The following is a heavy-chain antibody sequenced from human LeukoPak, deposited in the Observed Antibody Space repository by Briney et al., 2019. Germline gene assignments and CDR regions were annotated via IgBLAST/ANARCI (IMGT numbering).Heavy chain of an antibody. CDR2: IYPGDSDT. J-gene: IGHJ4*02. D-gene: IGHD3-22*01. CDR1: GYSFTSYW. CDR3: ASTYYDSSGYYYVGFDY. Sequence: GESLKISRKGSGYSFTSYWIGWVRQMPGKGLEWMGIIYPGDSDTRYSPSFQGQVTISADKSISTAYLQWSSLKASDTAMYYCASTYYDSSGYYYVGFDYWGQGTLVTVSS. V-gene: IGHV5-51*01.